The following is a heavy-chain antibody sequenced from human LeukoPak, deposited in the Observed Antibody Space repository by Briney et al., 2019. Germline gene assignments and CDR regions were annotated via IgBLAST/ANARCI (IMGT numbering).Heavy chain of an antibody. CDR1: GDSISSDSYY. Sequence: SETLSLTCTVSGDSISSDSYYWSWIRQPAGKAPEWIGRIYTSGSADYSPSLKSRVTISIDTSNNQFSLKLSSVTAADTAVYYCARTPNHIGPCYYYYYMDVWGKGTTVTVSS. J-gene: IGHJ6*03. V-gene: IGHV4-61*02. CDR2: IYTSGSA. CDR3: ARTPNHIGPCYYYYYMDV. D-gene: IGHD1-14*01.